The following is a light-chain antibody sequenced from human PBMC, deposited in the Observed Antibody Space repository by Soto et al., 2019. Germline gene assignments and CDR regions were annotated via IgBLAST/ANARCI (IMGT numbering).Light chain of an antibody. V-gene: IGLV1-40*01. J-gene: IGLJ3*02. CDR1: SSNIGAGYD. Sequence: QSVLTQPPSVSGAPGQRVTISCTGSSSNIGAGYDVHWYQQVPGTAPKLLIYGNNNRPSGVPDRFSGSKSGTSAFLAITGLQAEDEAEYFCQSYDSSLSGPWVFGGGTKLTVL. CDR3: QSYDSSLSGPWV. CDR2: GNN.